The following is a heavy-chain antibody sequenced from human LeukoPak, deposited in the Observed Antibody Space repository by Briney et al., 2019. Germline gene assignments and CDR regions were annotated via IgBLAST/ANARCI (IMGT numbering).Heavy chain of an antibody. CDR2: INWNGGST. V-gene: IGHV3-20*04. Sequence: TGGSLRLSCAASGFTFNDYGMSWVRQAPGKGLEWVSGINWNGGSTGYADSVKGRFTISRDNAKNSLYLQMNSLRAEDTALYYCARSLILRYSSGWYPSYYFDYWGQGTLVTVSS. CDR3: ARSLILRYSSGWYPSYYFDY. D-gene: IGHD6-19*01. CDR1: GFTFNDYG. J-gene: IGHJ4*02.